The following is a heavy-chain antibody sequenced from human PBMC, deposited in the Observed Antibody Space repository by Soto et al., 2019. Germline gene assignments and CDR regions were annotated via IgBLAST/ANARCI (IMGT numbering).Heavy chain of an antibody. CDR3: ARRPPMDCSSTSCSSAAFDI. V-gene: IGHV4-59*08. D-gene: IGHD2-2*01. CDR1: GGSFSGYY. J-gene: IGHJ3*02. CDR2: IYYSGST. Sequence: PSETLSLTCAVYGGSFSGYYWSWIRQPPGKGLEWIGYIYYSGSTNYNPSLKSRVTISVDTSKNQFSLKLSSVTAADTAVYYCARRPPMDCSSTSCSSAAFDIWGQGTMVTVSS.